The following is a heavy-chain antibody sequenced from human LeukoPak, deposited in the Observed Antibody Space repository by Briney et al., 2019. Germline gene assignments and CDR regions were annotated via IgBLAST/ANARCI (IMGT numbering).Heavy chain of an antibody. Sequence: SQTLSLTCAVSGASISSGGYSWSWIRQPPGKGLEWIGYIYQSGSTYYNPSLESRVTLSVDGSETQFSLKLRSVTAADTAVYYCASSYCGGDCYTDPFNIWGQGTMVTVSS. CDR3: ASSYCGGDCYTDPFNI. CDR1: GASISSGGYS. J-gene: IGHJ3*02. V-gene: IGHV4-30-2*01. D-gene: IGHD2-21*02. CDR2: IYQSGST.